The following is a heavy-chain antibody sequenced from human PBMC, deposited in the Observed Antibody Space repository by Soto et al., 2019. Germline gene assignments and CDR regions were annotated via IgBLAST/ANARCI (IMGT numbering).Heavy chain of an antibody. CDR1: GYTFTSYY. CDR3: ARAAGSVGELSWFDP. J-gene: IGHJ5*02. Sequence: QVQLVQSGAEVKKPGASVKVSCKASGYTFTSYYMHWVRQAPGQGLEWMGIINPSGVSTSYAQKFRGRVTMTRDTSTSTVYMEMTNLRSEDTAVYYCARAAGSVGELSWFDPWGQGTLVTVSS. V-gene: IGHV1-46*01. CDR2: INPSGVST. D-gene: IGHD3-10*01.